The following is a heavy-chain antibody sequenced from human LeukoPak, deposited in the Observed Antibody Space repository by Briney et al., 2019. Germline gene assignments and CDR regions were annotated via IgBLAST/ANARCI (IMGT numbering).Heavy chain of an antibody. CDR2: ISYDGSNK. Sequence: GGSLRLSCAASGFTFSSYAMHWVRKAPGKGLEWVAVISYDGSNKYYADSVKGRFTISRDNSKNTLYLQMNSLRAEDTAVYYCARAGYSSGWYVAYYYYYGMDVWGQGTTVTVSS. CDR3: ARAGYSSGWYVAYYYYYGMDV. CDR1: GFTFSSYA. V-gene: IGHV3-30*04. D-gene: IGHD6-19*01. J-gene: IGHJ6*02.